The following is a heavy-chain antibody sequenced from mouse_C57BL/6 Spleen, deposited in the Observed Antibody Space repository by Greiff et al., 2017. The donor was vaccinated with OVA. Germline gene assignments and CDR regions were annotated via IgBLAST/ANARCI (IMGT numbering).Heavy chain of an antibody. CDR1: GYAFTNYL. Sequence: VQLQESGAELVRPGTSVKVSCKASGYAFTNYLIEWVKQRPGQGLEWIGVINPGSGGTNYNEKFKGKATLTADKSSSTAYMQLSSLTSEDSAVYFCARKSLLGYFDVWGTGTTVTVSS. D-gene: IGHD1-1*01. CDR3: ARKSLLGYFDV. CDR2: INPGSGGT. V-gene: IGHV1-54*01. J-gene: IGHJ1*03.